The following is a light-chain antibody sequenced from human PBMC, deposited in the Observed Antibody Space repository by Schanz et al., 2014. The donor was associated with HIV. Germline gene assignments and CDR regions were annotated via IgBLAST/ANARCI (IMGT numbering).Light chain of an antibody. CDR1: QDISSY. J-gene: IGKJ1*01. CDR3: QQTHSFPRT. V-gene: IGKV1-12*01. CDR2: TAS. Sequence: DIQMTQSPSSVSASVGDRVTITCRASQDISSYLAWYQQKPGKAPNLLIYTASSLQSGVPSRFSGSGSGTDFTLTISSLQPEDFATYYCQQTHSFPRTFGQGTKVEIK.